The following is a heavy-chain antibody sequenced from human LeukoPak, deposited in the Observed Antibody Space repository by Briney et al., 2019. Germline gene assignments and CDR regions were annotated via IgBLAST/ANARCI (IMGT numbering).Heavy chain of an antibody. CDR3: AKDRLLYYYFDY. J-gene: IGHJ4*02. CDR1: GFTFSSYA. CDR2: ISGSGGGT. V-gene: IGHV3-23*01. Sequence: GGSLRLSCAASGFTFSSYAMSWVRQAPGKGLEWVSAISGSGGGTYYADSVKGRFTISRDNSKNTLYLQMNSLRAEDTAVYYCAKDRLLYYYFDYWGQGTLVTVSS. D-gene: IGHD2-15*01.